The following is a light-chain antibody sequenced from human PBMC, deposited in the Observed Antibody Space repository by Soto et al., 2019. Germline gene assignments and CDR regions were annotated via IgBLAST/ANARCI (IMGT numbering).Light chain of an antibody. CDR2: SNN. CDR3: AAWDDSLNGVV. V-gene: IGLV1-44*01. CDR1: SSNIGSNY. Sequence: QAVLTQPPSASGTPGQRVTVSCSGSSSNIGSNYVYWYQHLPGTAPKLLIYSNNQRPSGVPDRFSGSKSGTSASLAISGLQSDDEAHYYCAAWDDSLNGVVFGGGTKLTVL. J-gene: IGLJ2*01.